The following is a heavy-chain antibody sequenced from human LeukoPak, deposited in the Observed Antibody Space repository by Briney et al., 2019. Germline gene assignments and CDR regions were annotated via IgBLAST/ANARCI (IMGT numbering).Heavy chain of an antibody. CDR1: GFSFSSFG. V-gene: IGHV3-23*01. J-gene: IGHJ4*02. CDR2: TSGGCGRT. Sequence: LTCAAAGFSFSSFGMIWLRQGPGLGWVGGSTTSGGCGRTYYADSVKGRFTISRDNSKTTLYLQMNSMRAEDMAVYYCAKDREYYYGTGSPGADYWGQGTLVTVSS. D-gene: IGHD3-10*01. CDR3: AKDREYYYGTGSPGADY.